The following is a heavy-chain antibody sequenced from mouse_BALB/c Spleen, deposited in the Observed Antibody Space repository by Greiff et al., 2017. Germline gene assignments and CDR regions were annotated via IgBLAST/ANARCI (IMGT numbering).Heavy chain of an antibody. D-gene: IGHD2-2*01. V-gene: IGHV5-17*02. CDR1: GFTFSSFG. CDR2: ISSGSSTI. Sequence: EVHLVESGGGLVQPGGSRKLSCAASGFTFSSFGMHWVRQAPEKGLEWVAYISSGSSTIYYADTVKGRFTISRDNPKNTLFLQMTSLRSEDTAMYYCARSRGYDCFDYWGQGTTLTVSS. CDR3: ARSRGYDCFDY. J-gene: IGHJ2*01.